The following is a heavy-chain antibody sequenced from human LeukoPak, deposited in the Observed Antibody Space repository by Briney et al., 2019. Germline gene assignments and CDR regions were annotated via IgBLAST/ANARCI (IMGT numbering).Heavy chain of an antibody. CDR1: GYTFISYG. D-gene: IGHD5-12*01. CDR3: ARSGYTGYDHFDY. Sequence: ASVNLSCTASGYTFISYGISWVRQPPGQGREWMGWSSTYDGHTKYAQKLQVRVTMTTDTSTSTAYMELRSLRSDDTAVYYCARSGYTGYDHFDYWGQGTLVTVSS. J-gene: IGHJ4*02. V-gene: IGHV1-18*04. CDR2: SSTYDGHT.